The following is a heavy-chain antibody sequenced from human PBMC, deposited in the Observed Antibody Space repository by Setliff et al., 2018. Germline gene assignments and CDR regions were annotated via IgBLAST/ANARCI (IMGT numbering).Heavy chain of an antibody. J-gene: IGHJ6*02. Sequence: GASVKVSCKASGGTFSSYAISWVRQAPGQGFEWMGGIIPVFGTADYAQKFQGRVTITADESTTTFYMEVSSLRSDDTAVYYCAGEFYSFWSGYTDRQYYFYGMDAWGQGTTVTVSS. V-gene: IGHV1-69*13. CDR1: GGTFSSYA. D-gene: IGHD3-3*01. CDR2: IIPVFGTA. CDR3: AGEFYSFWSGYTDRQYYFYGMDA.